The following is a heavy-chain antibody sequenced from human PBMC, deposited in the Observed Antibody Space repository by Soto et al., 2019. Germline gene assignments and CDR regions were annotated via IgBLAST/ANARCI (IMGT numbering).Heavy chain of an antibody. V-gene: IGHV3-23*01. D-gene: IGHD1-26*01. CDR1: GFTFSSYA. Sequence: EVQLLESGGGLVQPGGSLRLSCAASGFTFSSYAMSWVRQAPGKGLEWVSAISGSGGSTYYADSVKGRFTISRDNSKNTLYLQMNSLRAEDTAVYYSAKARVGARGFAYWGQGTLVTVSS. CDR3: AKARVGARGFAY. J-gene: IGHJ4*02. CDR2: ISGSGGST.